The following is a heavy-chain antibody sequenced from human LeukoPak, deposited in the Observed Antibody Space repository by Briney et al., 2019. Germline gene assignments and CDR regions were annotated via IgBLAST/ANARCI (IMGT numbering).Heavy chain of an antibody. J-gene: IGHJ4*02. V-gene: IGHV3-7*05. CDR1: GFTFSTSW. CDR3: APTGDRTDY. D-gene: IGHD3-16*01. CDR2: IKEDGSEK. Sequence: PGGSLRLSCAASGFTFSTSWMSCVRQAPGRGLEWLANIKEDGSEKYYVDSVKGRFTISRDNAKNSLYLQMNYLRAEDTAVYYCAPTGDRTDYRGQETLVTVSS.